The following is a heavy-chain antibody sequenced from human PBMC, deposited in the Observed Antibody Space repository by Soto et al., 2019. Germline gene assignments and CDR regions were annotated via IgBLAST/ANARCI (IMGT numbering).Heavy chain of an antibody. CDR2: ISAHNGST. CDR1: GYTFTSYG. Sequence: WASVKVSCKASGYTFTSYGISWVRQAPGQGLEWMGWISAHNGSTNYAQKLQGRVTMTTDTSTSTAYMELRSLRSDDTAVYYCARAVNVGYYYDSSGYYDDAFDIWGQGTMVTVSS. J-gene: IGHJ3*02. CDR3: ARAVNVGYYYDSSGYYDDAFDI. V-gene: IGHV1-18*01. D-gene: IGHD3-22*01.